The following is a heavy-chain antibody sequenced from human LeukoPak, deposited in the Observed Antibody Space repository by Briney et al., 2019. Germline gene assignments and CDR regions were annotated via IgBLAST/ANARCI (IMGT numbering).Heavy chain of an antibody. CDR3: ARQAWELLRLYYYYYMDV. D-gene: IGHD1-26*01. V-gene: IGHV4-39*01. CDR2: IYYSGST. CDR1: GGSISSSSYY. Sequence: SETLSLTCTVSGGSISSSSYYWGWIRQPPGKGLEWIGSIYYSGSTYYNPSLKSRVTISVDTSKNQFSLKLSSVTAADTAVYYCARQAWELLRLYYYYYMDVWGKGTTVTISS. J-gene: IGHJ6*03.